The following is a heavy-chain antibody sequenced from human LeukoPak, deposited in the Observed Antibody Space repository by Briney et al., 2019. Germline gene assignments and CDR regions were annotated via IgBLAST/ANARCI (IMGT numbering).Heavy chain of an antibody. Sequence: GGSLRLSCAASGFTFSSYAMSWVRQAPGKGLEWVSAISGSGGSTYYADSVKGRFTISRDNSKNTLYLQMNSLRAEDTAVYYCAKDLGGYSGYDWFGYYHGMDVWGQGTTVTVSS. J-gene: IGHJ6*02. V-gene: IGHV3-23*01. CDR3: AKDLGGYSGYDWFGYYHGMDV. D-gene: IGHD5-12*01. CDR1: GFTFSSYA. CDR2: ISGSGGST.